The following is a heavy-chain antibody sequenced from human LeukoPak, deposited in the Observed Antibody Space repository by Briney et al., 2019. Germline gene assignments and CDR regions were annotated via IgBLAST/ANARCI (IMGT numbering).Heavy chain of an antibody. J-gene: IGHJ3*02. CDR2: INPNSGGT. V-gene: IGHV1-2*02. CDR3: ARELGWRIEYSSSPKDAFDI. Sequence: ASVKVSCKASGYTFTGYYMHWVRQAPGQGLEWMGWINPNSGGTNYAQKFQGRVTMTRDTSISTAYMELSRLRSDDTAVYYCARELGWRIEYSSSPKDAFDIWGQGTMVTVSS. D-gene: IGHD6-6*01. CDR1: GYTFTGYY.